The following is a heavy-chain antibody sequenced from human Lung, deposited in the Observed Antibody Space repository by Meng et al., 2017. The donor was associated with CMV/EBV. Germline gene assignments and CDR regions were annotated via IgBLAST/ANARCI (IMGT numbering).Heavy chain of an antibody. CDR2: IIPILGIP. CDR3: ARGARLGYCSGANCYFNDF. Sequence: SVXVSXXASGGSLSNYRLNWVRQVPGQGFQWMGGIIPILGIPDYPENFQGRVTITADTSTDTAYMHLSSLGLEDTAVYYCARGARLGYCSGANCYFNDFWGQGTWVTVSS. CDR1: GGSLSNYR. J-gene: IGHJ4*02. D-gene: IGHD2-15*01. V-gene: IGHV1-69*10.